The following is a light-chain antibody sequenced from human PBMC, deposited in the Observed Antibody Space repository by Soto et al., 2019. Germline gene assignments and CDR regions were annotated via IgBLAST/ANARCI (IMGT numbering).Light chain of an antibody. CDR1: QSISNN. Sequence: EIVMTQSPATLSVSPGERATLSCRASQSISNNLAWYQQKPGQAPRLLIYGASTRATGIPARFSGSGSGTEFTLTISSLQSEDYAVYFCQQYENWLLWTFGQGTRVEIK. CDR2: GAS. CDR3: QQYENWLLWT. J-gene: IGKJ1*01. V-gene: IGKV3-15*01.